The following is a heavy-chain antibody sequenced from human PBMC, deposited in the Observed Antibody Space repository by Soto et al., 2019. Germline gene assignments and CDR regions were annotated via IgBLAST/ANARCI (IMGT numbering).Heavy chain of an antibody. Sequence: ASVKVSCKVSGYTLTELSMHWVRQAPGKGLEWMGGFDPEDGETIYAQKFQGRVTMTEDTSTDTAYMELSSLRSEDTAVYYCATVLAVAGTPAYYYYGMDVWGQGTTVTVSS. CDR2: FDPEDGET. D-gene: IGHD6-19*01. J-gene: IGHJ6*02. CDR1: GYTLTELS. V-gene: IGHV1-24*01. CDR3: ATVLAVAGTPAYYYYGMDV.